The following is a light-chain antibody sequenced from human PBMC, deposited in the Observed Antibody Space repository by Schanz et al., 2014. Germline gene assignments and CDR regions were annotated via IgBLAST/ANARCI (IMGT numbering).Light chain of an antibody. CDR1: ESLNSRF. CDR3: QQRSNWPPWT. CDR2: DVS. J-gene: IGKJ1*01. V-gene: IGKV3D-20*02. Sequence: ENVLTQSPGTLSLSPGERATLSCRASESLNSRFLAWYQQKPGQAPRLLIYDVSSRATGIPARFSGSGSGTDFTLTISSLEPEDLAVYYCQQRSNWPPWTFGQGTKVEV.